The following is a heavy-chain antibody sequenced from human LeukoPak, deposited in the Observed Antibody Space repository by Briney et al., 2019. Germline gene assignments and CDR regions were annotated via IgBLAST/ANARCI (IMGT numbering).Heavy chain of an antibody. CDR1: GGSISSGGYY. D-gene: IGHD3-10*01. CDR3: ARDSKVGGSGQIDY. V-gene: IGHV4-31*03. CDR2: IYYSGST. J-gene: IGHJ4*02. Sequence: SSETLSLTCTVSGGSISSGGYYWSWIRQHPGKGLEWIGYIYYSGSTYYNPSLKSRVTISVDTSKNQFSLKLSSVTAADTAVYYCARDSKVGGSGQIDYWGQGTLVTVSS.